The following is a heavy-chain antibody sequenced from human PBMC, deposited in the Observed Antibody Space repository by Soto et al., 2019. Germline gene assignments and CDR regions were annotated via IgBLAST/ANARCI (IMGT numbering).Heavy chain of an antibody. CDR3: SRQVPVATPPNRFDP. Sequence: QVQLVQSGAEVKKPGSSVKVSCKASGGTFRSYTINWVRQAPGQGLEWMGGIIPIFGTTNYAQKFQGRVTINEDQSKSVGYMEVSSLKYEETDVYCCSRQVPVATPPNRFDPCGHGTLVTVSS. CDR1: GGTFRSYT. D-gene: IGHD2-15*01. V-gene: IGHV1-69*01. CDR2: IIPIFGTT. J-gene: IGHJ5*02.